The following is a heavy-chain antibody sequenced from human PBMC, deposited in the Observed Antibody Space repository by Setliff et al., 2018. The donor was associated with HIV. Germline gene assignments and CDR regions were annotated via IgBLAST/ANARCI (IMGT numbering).Heavy chain of an antibody. CDR3: ARGGRKDLTDN. CDR2: IYSTGNT. CDR1: GGSIRSGRYF. J-gene: IGHJ4*02. D-gene: IGHD2-21*02. V-gene: IGHV4-31*03. Sequence: LSLTCNVSGGSIRSGRYFWSWIRQPPGGGLEWIGYIYSTGNTYYNPSLKSRVSISLDTSENQFSLNLTSVTVADTAVYYCARGGRKDLTDNWGQGSLVTVSS.